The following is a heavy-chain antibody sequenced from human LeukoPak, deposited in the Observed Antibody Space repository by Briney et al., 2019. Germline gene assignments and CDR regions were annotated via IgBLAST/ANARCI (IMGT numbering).Heavy chain of an antibody. CDR1: GYTFTSYD. CDR3: ARGPLGSDYVWGSYFR. J-gene: IGHJ4*02. CDR2: MNPNSGNT. Sequence: ASVKVSCKASGYTFTSYDINWVRQATGQGLEWMGWMNPNSGNTGYAQKFQGRVTMTRNTSISTAYMELSSLRSEDTAVYYCARGPLGSDYVWGSYFRWGQGTLVTVSS. V-gene: IGHV1-8*01. D-gene: IGHD3-16*01.